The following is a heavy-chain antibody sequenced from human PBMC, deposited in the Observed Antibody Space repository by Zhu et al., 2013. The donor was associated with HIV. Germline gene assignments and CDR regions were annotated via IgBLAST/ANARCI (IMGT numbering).Heavy chain of an antibody. CDR3: ARGGRFSGSYYLDY. CDR2: INPNSGGT. D-gene: IGHD1-26*01. Sequence: QVQLVQSGAEVKKPGTSVKVSCKASGYTFTDYHMHWVRQAPGQGLEWMGWINPNSGGTNSAQKFQGRVTMTRDTSISTAYVELNILKSDDTAVYYCARGGRFSGSYYLDYWGQGTLVTVSS. V-gene: IGHV1-2*02. J-gene: IGHJ4*02. CDR1: GYTFTDYH.